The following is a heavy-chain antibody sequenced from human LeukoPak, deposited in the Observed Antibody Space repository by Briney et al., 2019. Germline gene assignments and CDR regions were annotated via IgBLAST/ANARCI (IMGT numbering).Heavy chain of an antibody. V-gene: IGHV1-69*05. CDR2: IIPIFGTA. CDR3: ARSSWLRGEFFDY. D-gene: IGHD5-12*01. Sequence: GAPVKVSCKASGGTFSSYAISWVRQAPGQGLEWMGGIIPIFGTASYAQKFQGRVTMTRDTSISTAYMELSRLRSDGTAVYYCARSSWLRGEFFDYWGQGTLVTVSS. J-gene: IGHJ4*02. CDR1: GGTFSSYA.